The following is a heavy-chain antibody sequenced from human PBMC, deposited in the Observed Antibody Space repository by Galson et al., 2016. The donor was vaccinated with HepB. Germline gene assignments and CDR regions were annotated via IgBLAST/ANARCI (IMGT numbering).Heavy chain of an antibody. CDR2: IYPVDSDT. Sequence: QSGAEVKKPGESLKISCTGSGYRFNNYWIGWVRQVPGKGLEWMGMIYPVDSDTRYSPSFQGQVTISADKPIRTAYLQWSSLKASDTAMYFCARHGGIAAVAPFWGQGTLVTVSS. CDR3: ARHGGIAAVAPF. V-gene: IGHV5-51*01. CDR1: GYRFNNYW. D-gene: IGHD6-13*01. J-gene: IGHJ4*02.